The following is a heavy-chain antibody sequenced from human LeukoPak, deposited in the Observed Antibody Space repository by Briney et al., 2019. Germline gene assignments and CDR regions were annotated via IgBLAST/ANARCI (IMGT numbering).Heavy chain of an antibody. CDR1: GFTFSSYA. V-gene: IGHV3-23*01. J-gene: IGHJ4*02. CDR2: ISGSGGST. D-gene: IGHD6-19*01. Sequence: GGSLRLSCAASGFTFSSYAMSWVRQAPGKGLEWVSAISGSGGSTYYADSVMGRFTISRDNSKNTLYLQMNSLRAEDTAVYYCAKLPPYSSGWYRGYYFDYWGQGTLVTVSS. CDR3: AKLPPYSSGWYRGYYFDY.